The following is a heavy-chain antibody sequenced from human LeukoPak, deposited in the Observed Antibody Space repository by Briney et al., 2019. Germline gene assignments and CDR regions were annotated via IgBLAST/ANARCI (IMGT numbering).Heavy chain of an antibody. J-gene: IGHJ6*02. Sequence: PGGSLRLSCAASGFTFSSYGMHWVRQAPGKGLEWVAFIRYDGSNKYYADSVKGRFTISRDNSKNTLYLQMNRLRDEDTAVYYCXXAPNYYGSGSYYTLXXXXXMDVXGXGXTVXVSS. CDR3: XXAPNYYGSGSYYTLXXXXXMDV. V-gene: IGHV3-30*02. CDR2: IRYDGSNK. D-gene: IGHD3-10*01. CDR1: GFTFSSYG.